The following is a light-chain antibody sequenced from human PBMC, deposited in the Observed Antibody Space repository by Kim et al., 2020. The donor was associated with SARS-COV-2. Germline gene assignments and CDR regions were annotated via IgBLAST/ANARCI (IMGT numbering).Light chain of an antibody. CDR2: VHNDGSH. J-gene: IGLJ3*02. Sequence: QLVLTQSPSVSASLGASVKLTCTLTAGHYNYAIAWHQQQPEKGPRCLMKVHNDGSHTKGDGIPDRFSGSRSGAEYYLTISTLQSEDEADYYCQTWGSGVRVFGGGTQLTVL. CDR1: AGHYNYA. V-gene: IGLV4-69*01. CDR3: QTWGSGVRV.